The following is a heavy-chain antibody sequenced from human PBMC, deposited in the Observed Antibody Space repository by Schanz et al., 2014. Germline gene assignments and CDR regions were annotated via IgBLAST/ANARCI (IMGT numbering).Heavy chain of an antibody. V-gene: IGHV3-15*01. CDR1: GFTFNYVW. Sequence: EVRLVESGGGLISPGGSLRLSCVASGFTFNYVWMSWVRQAPGKGLEWVGRIRSKADGGTTDYAAPVKGRFTISRDDSKNTLFLQINSLKTEDTAVYYCTTDRGITVRPLFDYWGHGTLVTVAS. CDR3: TTDRGITVRPLFDY. J-gene: IGHJ4*01. D-gene: IGHD6-6*01. CDR2: IRSKADGGTT.